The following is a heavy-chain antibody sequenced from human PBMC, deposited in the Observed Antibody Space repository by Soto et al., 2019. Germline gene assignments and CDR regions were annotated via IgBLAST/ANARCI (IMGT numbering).Heavy chain of an antibody. J-gene: IGHJ4*02. Sequence: SESLSLTCTVSGGSISSSGSYWGWVRQPPGKGLEWIVSFYYTGGTYSTYYNPSLKSRVTISVDTPKRQLSLNLRSVTAADTAVYHCASPRQGNYDFLSGHYSLDYWGQGTLVTVSS. CDR3: ASPRQGNYDFLSGHYSLDY. CDR1: GGSISSSGSY. CDR2: FYYTGGTYST. V-gene: IGHV4-39*01. D-gene: IGHD3-3*01.